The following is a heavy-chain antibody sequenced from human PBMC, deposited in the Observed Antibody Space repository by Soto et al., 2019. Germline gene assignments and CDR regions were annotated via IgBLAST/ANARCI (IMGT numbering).Heavy chain of an antibody. CDR1: GGSISSSSYY. D-gene: IGHD4-17*01. V-gene: IGHV4-39*07. CDR3: ARLSRSTVRGAFDI. Sequence: PSETLSLTCTVSGGSISSSSYYWGWIRQPPGKGLEWIGSIYYSGSTYYNPSLKSRVTISVDTSKNQFSLKLSSVTAADTAVYYCARLSRSTVRGAFDIWGQGTMVTVSS. J-gene: IGHJ3*02. CDR2: IYYSGST.